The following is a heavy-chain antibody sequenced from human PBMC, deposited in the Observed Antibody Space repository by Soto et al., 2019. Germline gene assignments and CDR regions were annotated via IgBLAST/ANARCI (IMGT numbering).Heavy chain of an antibody. J-gene: IGHJ4*02. CDR3: ARAKLRSALDY. D-gene: IGHD5-12*01. CDR2: IYYSGST. CDR1: GGSISSGCYY. V-gene: IGHV4-31*03. Sequence: SETLSLTCTVSGGSISSGCYYWSWIRQHPGKGLEWIGYIYYSGSTYYNPSLKSRVTISVDTSKNQFSLKLSSVTAADTAVYYCARAKLRSALDYWGQGTLVTVSS.